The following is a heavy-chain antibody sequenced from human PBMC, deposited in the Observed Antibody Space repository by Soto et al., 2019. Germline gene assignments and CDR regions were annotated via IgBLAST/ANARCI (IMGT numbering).Heavy chain of an antibody. CDR2: IYHSGST. J-gene: IGHJ1*01. D-gene: IGHD1-26*01. V-gene: IGHV4-4*02. CDR1: GGSISSSNW. Sequence: HVQLQESGPGLVKPSGTLSLTCAVSGGSISSSNWWSWVRQPPGKALELIGEIYHSGSTNYNPSLKSRVTVSVDKSKNQFSLKLSSVTAADTAVDYCASYSGSYTYFQHWGQGTLVTVS. CDR3: ASYSGSYTYFQH.